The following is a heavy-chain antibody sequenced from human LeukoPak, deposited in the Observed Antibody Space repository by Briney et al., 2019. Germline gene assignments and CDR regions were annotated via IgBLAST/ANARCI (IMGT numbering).Heavy chain of an antibody. D-gene: IGHD2-2*01. J-gene: IGHJ1*01. CDR2: ISSSSSYI. CDR1: GFTFSSYS. V-gene: IGHV3-21*01. CDR3: ASIGYCSSTSCYGSEYFQH. Sequence: PGGSLRLSCAASGFTFSSYSMNWVRQAPGKGLEWVSSISSSSSYIYYADSVKGRFTISRDNAKNSLYLQMNSLRAEDTAVYYCASIGYCSSTSCYGSEYFQHWGQGTLVTVSS.